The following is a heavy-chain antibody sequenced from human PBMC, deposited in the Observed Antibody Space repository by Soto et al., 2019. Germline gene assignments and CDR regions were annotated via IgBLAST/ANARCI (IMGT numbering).Heavy chain of an antibody. CDR1: GCTFSSYS. Sequence: GALRLSGAASGCTFSSYSMNWVRQAPGKGLEWVSSISSSSSYIYYADSVKGRFTISRDNAKNSLYLQMNSLRAEDTAVYYCARAPYYYDSRGYWAYWGQGTLVTVSS. CDR3: ARAPYYYDSRGYWAY. D-gene: IGHD3-22*01. V-gene: IGHV3-21*01. CDR2: ISSSSSYI. J-gene: IGHJ4*02.